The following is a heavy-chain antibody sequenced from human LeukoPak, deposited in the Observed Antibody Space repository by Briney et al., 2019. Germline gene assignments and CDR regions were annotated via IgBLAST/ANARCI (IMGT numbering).Heavy chain of an antibody. V-gene: IGHV4-34*01. Sequence: TSSETLSPTCAVYGGSFRGYYWSWIRQPPGKGLEWIGEINHRGSTKYNPSLKSRVTISVDTSKNQFSLNLRSATAADTAVYYCARGDILTGYSYWGQGTLVTVSS. CDR3: ARGDILTGYSY. CDR1: GGSFRGYY. J-gene: IGHJ4*02. D-gene: IGHD3-9*01. CDR2: INHRGST.